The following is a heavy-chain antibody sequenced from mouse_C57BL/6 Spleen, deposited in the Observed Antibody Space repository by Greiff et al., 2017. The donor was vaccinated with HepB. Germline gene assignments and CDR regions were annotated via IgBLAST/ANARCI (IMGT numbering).Heavy chain of an antibody. CDR2: ISSGGDYI. D-gene: IGHD1-1*01. CDR3: TRVDYYGSSYGFDY. CDR1: GFTFSSYA. V-gene: IGHV5-9-1*02. Sequence: DVHLVESGEGLVKPGGSLKLSCAASGFTFSSYAMSWVRQTPEKRLEWVAYISSGGDYIYYADTVKGRFTISRDNARNTLYLQMSSLKSEDTAMYYCTRVDYYGSSYGFDYWGQGTTLTVSS. J-gene: IGHJ2*01.